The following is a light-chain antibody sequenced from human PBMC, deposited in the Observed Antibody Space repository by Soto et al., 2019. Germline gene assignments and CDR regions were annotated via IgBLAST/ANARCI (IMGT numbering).Light chain of an antibody. CDR2: EVS. CDR3: SSYTSSSTLV. CDR1: SSDVGSYNR. Sequence: QSALTQPPSVSGSPGQSVTISCTGTSSDVGSYNRVSWYQQPPGTAPKLMIHEVSNRPSGVPDRFSGSKSGNTASLTISGLQAEDEADCYCSSYTSSSTLVFGGGTKLTVL. J-gene: IGLJ2*01. V-gene: IGLV2-18*02.